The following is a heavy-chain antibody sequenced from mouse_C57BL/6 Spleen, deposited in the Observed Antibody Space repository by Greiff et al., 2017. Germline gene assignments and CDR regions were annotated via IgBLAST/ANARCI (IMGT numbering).Heavy chain of an antibody. CDR3: ARHEKAAYYGNYCDY. Sequence: VQLQQSGAELVKPGASVKLSCKASGYTFTEYTIHWVKQRSGQGLEWIGWFFPGSGSIKYNEKFKDKATLTAGKSASTVYMELSRLTAEDSAVYFWARHEKAAYYGNYCDYWGQGTTLTVSS. D-gene: IGHD2-10*01. J-gene: IGHJ2*01. CDR2: FFPGSGSI. CDR1: GYTFTEYT. V-gene: IGHV1-62-2*01.